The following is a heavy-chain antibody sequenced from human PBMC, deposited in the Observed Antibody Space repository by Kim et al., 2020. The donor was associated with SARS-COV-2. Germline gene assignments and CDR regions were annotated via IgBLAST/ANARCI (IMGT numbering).Heavy chain of an antibody. CDR3: ARSEFHIVVVTAILEYFQH. D-gene: IGHD2-21*02. V-gene: IGHV1-69*13. Sequence: SVKVSCKASGGTFSSYAISWVRQAPGQGLEWMGGIIPIFGTANYAQKFQGRVTITADESTSTAYMELSSLRSGDTAVYYCARSEFHIVVVTAILEYFQHWGQGTLVTVSS. CDR1: GGTFSSYA. CDR2: IIPIFGTA. J-gene: IGHJ1*01.